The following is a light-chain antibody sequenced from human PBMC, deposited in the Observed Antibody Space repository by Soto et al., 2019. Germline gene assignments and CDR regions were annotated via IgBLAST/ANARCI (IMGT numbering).Light chain of an antibody. CDR3: HQYNGYLWT. J-gene: IGKJ1*01. CDR1: QDISNY. V-gene: IGKV1-33*01. Sequence: DIQMTQSPSSLSASVGDRVTITCQASQDISNYLNWYQQKPGKAPKLLIYDASNLETGVPSRFSGSGSGAEFTLTISSLQPDDFATYYCHQYNGYLWTFGQGTKVDIK. CDR2: DAS.